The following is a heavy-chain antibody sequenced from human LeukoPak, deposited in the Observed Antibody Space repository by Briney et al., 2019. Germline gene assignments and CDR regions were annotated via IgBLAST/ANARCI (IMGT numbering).Heavy chain of an antibody. D-gene: IGHD5-12*01. CDR1: GFTFSSYS. CDR3: ARESGSNARDY. Sequence: GGSLRLSCAASGFTFSSYSMNWVRQAPGKGLEWVSSISSSSSYIYYADSVKGRFTISRDNAKNSLYLQMNSLRAEDTAVCYCARESGSNARDYWGQGTLVTVSS. V-gene: IGHV3-21*01. J-gene: IGHJ4*02. CDR2: ISSSSSYI.